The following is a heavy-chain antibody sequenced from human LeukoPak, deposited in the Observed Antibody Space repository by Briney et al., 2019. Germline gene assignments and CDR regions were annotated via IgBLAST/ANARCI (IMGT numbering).Heavy chain of an antibody. Sequence: SETLSLTCAVSGGTISSSNWWRWVRQPPGEGLEWIGVIYHSRSTNYNPSLKSRVTISVDKSKNQFSLNLSCVTAADTAVYYCAIRSSGGWYYFDSWGQGTLVTVSS. CDR2: IYHSRST. J-gene: IGHJ4*02. D-gene: IGHD2-15*01. V-gene: IGHV4-4*02. CDR1: GGTISSSNW. CDR3: AIRSSGGWYYFDS.